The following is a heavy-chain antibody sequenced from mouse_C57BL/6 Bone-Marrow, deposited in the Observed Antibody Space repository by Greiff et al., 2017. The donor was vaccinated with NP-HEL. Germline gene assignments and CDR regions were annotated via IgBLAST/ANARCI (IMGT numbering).Heavy chain of an antibody. D-gene: IGHD3-3*01. CDR1: GYAFSSSW. Sequence: QVQLKESGPELVKPGASVKISCKASGYAFSSSWMNWVKQRPGKGLEWIGRIYPGDGDTNYNGKFKGKATLTADKSSSTAYMQLSSLTSEDSAVYLCARLGQPYWYFDVWGTGTTVTVSS. V-gene: IGHV1-82*01. J-gene: IGHJ1*03. CDR3: ARLGQPYWYFDV. CDR2: IYPGDGDT.